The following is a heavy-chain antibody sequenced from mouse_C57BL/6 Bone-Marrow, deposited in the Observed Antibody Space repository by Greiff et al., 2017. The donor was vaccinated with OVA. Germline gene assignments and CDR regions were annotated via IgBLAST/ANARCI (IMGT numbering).Heavy chain of an antibody. J-gene: IGHJ3*01. CDR3: AKEIRQLRLRGFAY. V-gene: IGHV1-64*01. D-gene: IGHD3-2*02. Sequence: QVQLQQPGAELVKPGASVKLSCKASGYTFTSYWMHWVKQRPGQGLEWIGMIHPNSGSTNYNEKFKSKATLTVDKSSSTAYMQLGSLTSEDSAVYYCAKEIRQLRLRGFAYWGQGTLVTVSA. CDR1: GYTFTSYW. CDR2: IHPNSGST.